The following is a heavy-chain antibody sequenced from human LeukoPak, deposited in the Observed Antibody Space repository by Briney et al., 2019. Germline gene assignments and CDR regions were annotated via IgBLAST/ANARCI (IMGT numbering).Heavy chain of an antibody. Sequence: PSETLSLTCTVSSGSISSYDYYWGWIRQPPGKGLEWIGTIYYTGTTYYNPSLKSRVTISVDTSKNQFSLKLSSVTAADTAVYYCARDPLGTGVQLLWFGELNLWGQGTLVTVSS. CDR1: SGSISSYDYY. D-gene: IGHD3-10*01. CDR2: IYYTGTT. J-gene: IGHJ4*02. V-gene: IGHV4-39*07. CDR3: ARDPLGTGVQLLWFGELNL.